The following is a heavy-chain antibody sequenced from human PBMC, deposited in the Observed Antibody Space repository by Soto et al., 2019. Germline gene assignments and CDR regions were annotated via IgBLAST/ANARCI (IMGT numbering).Heavy chain of an antibody. V-gene: IGHV3-74*01. CDR1: GFTFSNYW. Sequence: VQLVESGGGLVQPGGSLRLSCAASGFTFSNYWMYWVRQAPGKGLVWVSRINSDGSVSSYADSVKGRLTISRDNVKNTLHLQMDSLRAEDTAVYYCARGDCVGGTCYSLAGSFYYYMDVWGKGTTVTVFS. CDR2: INSDGSVS. D-gene: IGHD2-15*01. J-gene: IGHJ6*03. CDR3: ARGDCVGGTCYSLAGSFYYYMDV.